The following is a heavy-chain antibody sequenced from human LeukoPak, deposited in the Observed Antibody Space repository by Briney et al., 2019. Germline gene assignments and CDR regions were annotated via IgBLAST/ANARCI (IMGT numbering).Heavy chain of an antibody. CDR1: GFNFSNYA. Sequence: GGSLRLSCAASGFNFSNYAMSWVRRAPGKGLEWVSAVTGSTRNTYYADSVKGRFTISRDNSKNMLYLEMNSLRVEDTAIYYCAKDRSSTTSCSNYWGRGTLVTVSS. D-gene: IGHD2-2*01. J-gene: IGHJ4*02. V-gene: IGHV3-23*01. CDR3: AKDRSSTTSCSNY. CDR2: VTGSTRNT.